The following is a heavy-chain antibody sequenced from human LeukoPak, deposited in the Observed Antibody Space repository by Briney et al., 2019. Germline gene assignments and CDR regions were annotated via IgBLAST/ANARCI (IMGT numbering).Heavy chain of an antibody. Sequence: ASVKVSCKASEYTFTGYYMHWVRQAPGQGLEWMGWINPNSGGTNYAQKFQGWVTMTRDTSISTAYMELSRLRSDDTAVYYCARGEGSGSYYHYWGQGTLVTVSS. V-gene: IGHV1-2*04. CDR2: INPNSGGT. J-gene: IGHJ4*02. D-gene: IGHD3-10*01. CDR3: ARGEGSGSYYHY. CDR1: EYTFTGYY.